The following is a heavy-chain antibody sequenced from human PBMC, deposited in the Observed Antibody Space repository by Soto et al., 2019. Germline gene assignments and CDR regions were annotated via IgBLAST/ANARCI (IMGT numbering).Heavy chain of an antibody. V-gene: IGHV3-33*01. Sequence: QVHVVESGGGVVQPGRSLRLSCAASGFDFSMSGMHWVRQAPGKGLEWVALIWNSGSPQYYGDSVKGRFTISRDNSKNRVFLQMRSQQAEDTGVYSCARACQRGYRRAPLDSWGQGALVTVSS. D-gene: IGHD2-2*03. CDR3: ARACQRGYRRAPLDS. CDR1: GFDFSMSG. J-gene: IGHJ5*01. CDR2: IWNSGSPQ.